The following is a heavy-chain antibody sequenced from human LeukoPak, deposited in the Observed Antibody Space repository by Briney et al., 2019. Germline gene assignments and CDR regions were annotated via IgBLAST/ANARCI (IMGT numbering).Heavy chain of an antibody. Sequence: SETLSLTCAVSGYSISSGYYWGWIRQPPGKGLEWIGSIYHSGSTYYNPSLKSRVTISVDTSKNQFSLKLSSVTAADTAVYYCASTYDFWSGSHDYWAREPWSPSPQ. CDR2: IYHSGST. J-gene: IGHJ4*02. V-gene: IGHV4-38-2*01. CDR3: ASTYDFWSGSHDY. D-gene: IGHD3-3*01. CDR1: GYSISSGYY.